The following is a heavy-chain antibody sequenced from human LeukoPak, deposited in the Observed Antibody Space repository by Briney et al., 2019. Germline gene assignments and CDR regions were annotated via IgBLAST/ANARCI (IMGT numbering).Heavy chain of an antibody. CDR3: ARGRWLQLEN. CDR2: IYTSGST. Sequence: SETQSLTCTVSGGSISSYYWSWIRQPAGKGLEWIGRIYTSGSTNYNPSLRSRVTMSVDTSKTQFSLKLNSVTAADTAVYYCARGRWLQLENWGQGTLVTVSS. V-gene: IGHV4-4*07. J-gene: IGHJ4*02. CDR1: GGSISSYY. D-gene: IGHD5-24*01.